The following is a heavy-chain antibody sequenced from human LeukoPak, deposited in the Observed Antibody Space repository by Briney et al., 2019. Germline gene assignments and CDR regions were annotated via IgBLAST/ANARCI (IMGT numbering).Heavy chain of an antibody. V-gene: IGHV1-8*01. CDR1: GYTFTSYD. J-gene: IGHJ6*03. Sequence: GASVKVSCKASGYTFTSYDINWVRQATGQGLEWMGWMNPNSGNTGYAQKFQDRVTMTRNTSISTAYMELSSLRSEDTAVYYCARAVYDISNYYYYMDVWGKGTTVTVSS. CDR3: ARAVYDISNYYYYMDV. D-gene: IGHD3-9*01. CDR2: MNPNSGNT.